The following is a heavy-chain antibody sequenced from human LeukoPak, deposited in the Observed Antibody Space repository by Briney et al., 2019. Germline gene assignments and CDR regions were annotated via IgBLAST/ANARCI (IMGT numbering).Heavy chain of an antibody. CDR3: AESTGNCTNGECHYYYYMDV. J-gene: IGHJ6*03. CDR2: ISAYNGNT. V-gene: IGHV1-18*01. CDR1: GYTFTSYG. Sequence: GASVKVSCKASGYTFTSYGISWVRQAPGQGLEWMGWISAYNGNTNYAQKLQGRVTITADKFTSTAYMELSSLRSEDTALYYCAESTGNCTNGECHYYYYMDVWGKGTSVTVSS. D-gene: IGHD2-8*01.